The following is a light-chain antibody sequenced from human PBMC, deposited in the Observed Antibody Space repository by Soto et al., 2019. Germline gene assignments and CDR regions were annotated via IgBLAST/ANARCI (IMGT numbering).Light chain of an antibody. CDR1: SSDIGGYIL. CDR2: EGS. V-gene: IGLV2-23*01. CDR3: CSYVGSDTYVI. Sequence: QSVVTQPALVSGSPGQSITISCTGTSSDIGGYILVSWYQQEPGKAPKLMIYEGSKRPSGVSNRFSGSKSGNTASLTISGLQAEDEAHYYCCSYVGSDTYVIFGGGTKLTVL. J-gene: IGLJ2*01.